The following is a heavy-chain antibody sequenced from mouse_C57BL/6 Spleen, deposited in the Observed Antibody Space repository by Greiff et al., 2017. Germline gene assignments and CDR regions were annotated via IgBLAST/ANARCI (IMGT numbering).Heavy chain of an antibody. Sequence: QVQLQQSGAELVRPGPSVTMSCKASGYTFTNYWIGWAKQRPGHGLEWIGDIYPGGGYTNYNEKFKGKATLTADKSSSTAYMQCSSLTSEDSAIYYCARSDGYYYAMDYWGQGTSGTVSS. CDR2: IYPGGGYT. J-gene: IGHJ4*01. D-gene: IGHD2-3*01. CDR3: ARSDGYYYAMDY. CDR1: GYTFTNYW. V-gene: IGHV1-63*01.